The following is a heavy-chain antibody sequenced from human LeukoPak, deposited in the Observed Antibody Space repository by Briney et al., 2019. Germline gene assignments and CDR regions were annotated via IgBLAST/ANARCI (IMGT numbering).Heavy chain of an antibody. Sequence: PGGSLRLSCAASGFTFSSYWMHWVRQVPGKGLVWVARINPGGSSITYADSVKGRFTISRDKAKNTLHLQMDSLRAEDTGVYYCARSSQADDYWGQGTLVTVSS. CDR2: INPGGSSI. J-gene: IGHJ4*02. V-gene: IGHV3-74*01. D-gene: IGHD6-13*01. CDR3: ARSSQADDY. CDR1: GFTFSSYW.